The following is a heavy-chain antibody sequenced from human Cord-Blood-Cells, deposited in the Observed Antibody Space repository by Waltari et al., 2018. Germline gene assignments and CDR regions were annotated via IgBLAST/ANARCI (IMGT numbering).Heavy chain of an antibody. J-gene: IGHJ3*02. Sequence: QVQLVQSGAEVKKPGASVKVSCKASGYTFTGYYMHWVRQAPGQGLEWMGWINPNSGGTNYAQKFQGRVTMTRDTSISTAYMELGRLISDDTAVYYCARVLDYDFWSGDAFDIWGQGTMVTVSS. V-gene: IGHV1-2*02. CDR3: ARVLDYDFWSGDAFDI. D-gene: IGHD3-3*01. CDR1: GYTFTGYY. CDR2: INPNSGGT.